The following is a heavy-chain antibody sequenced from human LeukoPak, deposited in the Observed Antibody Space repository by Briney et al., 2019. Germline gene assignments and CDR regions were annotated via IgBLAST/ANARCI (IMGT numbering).Heavy chain of an antibody. D-gene: IGHD6-13*01. V-gene: IGHV3-21*01. CDR1: GFTFSSYS. Sequence: GGSLRLSCAASGFTFSSYSMNWVRQAPGKGLEWVSSISSSSSYIYYADSVKGRFTIARDNAKNSLYLQMNSLRAEDTAVYYCAREPLSSEQQLLLPRINWFDPWAREPWSPSPQ. CDR3: AREPLSSEQQLLLPRINWFDP. CDR2: ISSSSSYI. J-gene: IGHJ5*02.